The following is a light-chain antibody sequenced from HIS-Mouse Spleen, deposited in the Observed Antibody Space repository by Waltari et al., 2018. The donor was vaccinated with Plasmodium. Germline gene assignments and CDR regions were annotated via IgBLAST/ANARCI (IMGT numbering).Light chain of an antibody. CDR3: NSRDSSGNHQV. J-gene: IGLJ3*02. V-gene: IGLV3-19*01. CDR1: SLRSYY. CDR2: GKN. Sequence: SSELTQDPAVSVALGQTVRITCQGDSLRSYYASWYQQKPGQAPVLVIYGKNNRHSGIPDRFPGSSSVNTDSLTITGAQAEDEADYYCNSRDSSGNHQVFGGGTKLTVL.